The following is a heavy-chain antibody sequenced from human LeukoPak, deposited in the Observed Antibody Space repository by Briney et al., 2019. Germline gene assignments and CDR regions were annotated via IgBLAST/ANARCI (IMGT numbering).Heavy chain of an antibody. V-gene: IGHV1-69*13. D-gene: IGHD3-22*01. Sequence: ASVKVSCKASGGTFSSYAISWVRQAPGQGLEWMGGIIPIFGTANYAQRFQGRVTITADGSMTTAYMELSSLRSEDTAVYYCVRGFYYDSGGYHDFWGQGTLVTVSS. CDR1: GGTFSSYA. CDR3: VRGFYYDSGGYHDF. CDR2: IIPIFGTA. J-gene: IGHJ4*02.